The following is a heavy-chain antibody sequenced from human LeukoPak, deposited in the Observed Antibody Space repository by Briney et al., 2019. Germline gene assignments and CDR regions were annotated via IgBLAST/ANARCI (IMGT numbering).Heavy chain of an antibody. D-gene: IGHD2-2*01. CDR2: IYSGGST. V-gene: IGHV3-66*01. CDR1: GFTVSSNY. CDR3: ARDLVVPASDV. Sequence: GGSLRLSCAASGFTVSSNYMSWVRQAPGKGLEWVSAIYSGGSTYYADSVKGRFTISRDNSKNTLYLQMNSLRAEDTAVYYCARDLVVPASDVWGQGTTVTVSS. J-gene: IGHJ6*02.